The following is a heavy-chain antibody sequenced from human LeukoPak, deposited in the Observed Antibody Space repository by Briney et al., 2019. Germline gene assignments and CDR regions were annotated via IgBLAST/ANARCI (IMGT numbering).Heavy chain of an antibody. D-gene: IGHD2-15*01. J-gene: IGHJ4*02. V-gene: IGHV3-64D*09. CDR1: GFTFSSYA. CDR3: ARSRGGSSTGVGDNFDH. Sequence: GGSLRLSCSASGFTFSSYAMHWVRQAPGKGLEYVSAISSNGGSTYYADSVKGRFTISRDNSKNTLYLQMSSLRAEDTAVYHCARSRGGSSTGVGDNFDHWGQGTLVTVSP. CDR2: ISSNGGST.